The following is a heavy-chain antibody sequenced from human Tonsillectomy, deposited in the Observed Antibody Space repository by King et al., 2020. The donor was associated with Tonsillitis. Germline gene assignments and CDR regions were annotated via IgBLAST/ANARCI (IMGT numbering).Heavy chain of an antibody. Sequence: VQLVESGGGVAQPGGSLRLSCGASGFPFDDYAMHWVRQAPGKGLEWVSLISGDEFDTYYAASVKGRFTISRDNSKNLLYLQMNSLRSEDTAFYYCAKDIRYTIGWGLDFWGQGTLVTVSS. CDR2: ISGDEFDT. CDR3: AKDIRYTIGWGLDF. V-gene: IGHV3-43*02. CDR1: GFPFDDYA. J-gene: IGHJ4*02. D-gene: IGHD6-19*01.